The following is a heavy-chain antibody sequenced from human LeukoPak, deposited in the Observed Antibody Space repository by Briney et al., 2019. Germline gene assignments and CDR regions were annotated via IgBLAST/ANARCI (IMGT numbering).Heavy chain of an antibody. Sequence: SETLSLTCAVYGGSFSGYYWSWIRQPPGKGLEWIGVINHSGSTNYNPSLKSRVTISVDTSKNQFSLKLSSVTAADTAVYYCASQLGVYYDSSGYSYWGQGTLVTVSS. D-gene: IGHD3-22*01. CDR1: GGSFSGYY. CDR3: ASQLGVYYDSSGYSY. J-gene: IGHJ4*02. V-gene: IGHV4-34*01. CDR2: INHSGST.